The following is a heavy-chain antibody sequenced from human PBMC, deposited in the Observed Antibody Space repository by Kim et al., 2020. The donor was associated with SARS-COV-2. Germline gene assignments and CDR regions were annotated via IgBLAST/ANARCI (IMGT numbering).Heavy chain of an antibody. CDR1: GFTFSDYY. Sequence: GGSLRLSCAASGFTFSDYYMSWIRQAPGKGLEWVSYISSSGSTIYYADSVKGRFTISRDNAKNSLYLQMNSLRAEDTAVYYCARDRSVGYLRPLWNYEDTGGDYWGQGTLVTVSS. V-gene: IGHV3-11*01. CDR3: ARDRSVGYLRPLWNYEDTGGDY. J-gene: IGHJ4*02. D-gene: IGHD1-7*01. CDR2: ISSSGSTI.